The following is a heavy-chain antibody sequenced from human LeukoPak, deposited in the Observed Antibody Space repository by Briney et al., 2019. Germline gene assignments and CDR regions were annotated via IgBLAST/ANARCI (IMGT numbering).Heavy chain of an antibody. CDR3: TRVVVTQRWSFDY. D-gene: IGHD2-15*01. V-gene: IGHV3-49*04. J-gene: IGHJ4*02. Sequence: GGPLRLSCTASGFTFGDYGMSWVRQAPGKGLEGVGFIRSRAYGETTDYAASVKGRFIISRGDSKTIAYLQMNSLTTEDTAVYYCTRVVVTQRWSFDYWGQGTLVTVSS. CDR1: GFTFGDYG. CDR2: IRSRAYGETT.